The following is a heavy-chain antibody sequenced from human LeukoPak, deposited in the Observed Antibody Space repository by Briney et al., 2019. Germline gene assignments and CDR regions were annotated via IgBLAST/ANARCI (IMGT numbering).Heavy chain of an antibody. CDR1: GGSISNYY. CDR2: IYYSGST. V-gene: IGHV4-59*01. Sequence: SETLSLTCTVSGGSISNYYWSWIRQPPGEGLEWIGYIYYSGSTNYNPSLKSRVTISVDTSKNQFSLKLSSVTAADTAVYYCARGGKGSSWFAAYYFDYWGQGTLVTVSS. J-gene: IGHJ4*02. D-gene: IGHD6-13*01. CDR3: ARGGKGSSWFAAYYFDY.